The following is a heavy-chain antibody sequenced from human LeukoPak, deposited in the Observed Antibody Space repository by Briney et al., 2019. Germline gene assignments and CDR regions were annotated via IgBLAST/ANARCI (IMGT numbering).Heavy chain of an antibody. CDR1: GGSISSYY. CDR3: ARARSGWYNWFDP. D-gene: IGHD6-19*01. Sequence: PSETLCLTCTVSGGSISSYYWSWIRQSPGKGLEWVGYIYYSGSTNFNPSLKSRVTISVATSKNQFSLKRSSLDAADTAVYYCARARSGWYNWFDPWGQGTLVTVSS. J-gene: IGHJ5*02. CDR2: IYYSGST. V-gene: IGHV4-59*01.